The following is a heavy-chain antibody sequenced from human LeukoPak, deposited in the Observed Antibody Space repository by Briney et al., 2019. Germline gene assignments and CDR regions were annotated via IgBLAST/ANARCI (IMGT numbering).Heavy chain of an antibody. J-gene: IGHJ4*02. Sequence: GRSLRLSCAASGFTFDDYAMHWVRQAPGKGLEWVSGISWNSGSIGYADSVKGRFTISRDNAKNSLYLQMNSLGAEDTALYYCAKAPDYGGNSGIDYWGQGTLVTVSS. CDR3: AKAPDYGGNSGIDY. CDR1: GFTFDDYA. D-gene: IGHD4-23*01. CDR2: ISWNSGSI. V-gene: IGHV3-9*01.